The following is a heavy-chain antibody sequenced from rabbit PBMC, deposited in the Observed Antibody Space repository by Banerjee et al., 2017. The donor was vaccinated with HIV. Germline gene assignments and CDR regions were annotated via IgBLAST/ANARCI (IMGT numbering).Heavy chain of an antibody. D-gene: IGHD7-1*01. CDR2: INTSSGNT. Sequence: QEQLEESGGDLVKPEGSLTLTCTASGFSFNNKYVMCWVRQAPGKGLEWIACINTSSGNTVYANWAKGRFTISKASSTTVTLQMTSLTVADTATYFCARDYTAKRWYLDLWGQGTLVTVS. J-gene: IGHJ3*01. V-gene: IGHV1S45*01. CDR3: ARDYTAKRWYLDL. CDR1: GFSFNNKYV.